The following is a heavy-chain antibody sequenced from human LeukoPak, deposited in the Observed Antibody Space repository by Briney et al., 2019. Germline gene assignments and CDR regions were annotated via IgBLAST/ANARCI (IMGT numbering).Heavy chain of an antibody. V-gene: IGHV4-34*01. Sequence: SETLSLTCTVSGGSISSYYWSWIRQPPGKGLEWIGEINHSGSTNYNPSLKSRVTISVDTSKNQFSLKLSSVTAADTAVYYCARVLTPFPDYWGQGTLVTVSS. D-gene: IGHD1-14*01. CDR3: ARVLTPFPDY. CDR1: GGSISSYY. CDR2: INHSGST. J-gene: IGHJ4*02.